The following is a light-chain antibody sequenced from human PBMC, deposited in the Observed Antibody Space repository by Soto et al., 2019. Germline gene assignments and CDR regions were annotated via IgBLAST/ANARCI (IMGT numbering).Light chain of an antibody. CDR2: GAS. CDR1: QSVTSSN. CDR3: QHYGASQYT. Sequence: IVLTQSPGTLSLSPGETVTLSCRASQSVTSSNLAWYQQKPGQAPRLLIYGASYRATGIADKFTGGGSGADFSLTISRLEPKDFAVYFCQHYGASQYTFGQGTKLEIK. J-gene: IGKJ2*01. V-gene: IGKV3-20*01.